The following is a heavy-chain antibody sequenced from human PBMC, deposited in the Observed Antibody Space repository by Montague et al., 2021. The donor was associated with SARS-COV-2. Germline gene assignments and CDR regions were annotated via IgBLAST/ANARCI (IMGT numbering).Heavy chain of an antibody. V-gene: IGHV2-70*11. Sequence: PALVKPTQTLTLTCTFSGFSLSTSGMCMTRIRQPPGKALEWPARIDWDGDKYYNTSLKSRLTISKDTSKNLVVLTMTNMDPVDTATYYCARGPSDTYYYNGMDVWGRGTTVTVSS. CDR1: GFSLSTSGMC. CDR3: ARGPSDTYYYNGMDV. CDR2: IDWDGDK. J-gene: IGHJ6*02.